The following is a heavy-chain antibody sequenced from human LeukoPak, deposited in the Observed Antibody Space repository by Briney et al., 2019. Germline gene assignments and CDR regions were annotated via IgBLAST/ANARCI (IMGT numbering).Heavy chain of an antibody. Sequence: GGSLRLSCAASGFTFSSSAMSWVRQAPGKGLEWVAAISDTGRLSYYADSVKGRFTISRDNSKNTLYLQMNSLRAEDTAVYYCARSGEGAAGFDYWGQGTLVTVSS. CDR1: GFTFSSSA. J-gene: IGHJ4*02. CDR2: ISDTGRLS. V-gene: IGHV3-23*01. D-gene: IGHD3-3*01. CDR3: ARSGEGAAGFDY.